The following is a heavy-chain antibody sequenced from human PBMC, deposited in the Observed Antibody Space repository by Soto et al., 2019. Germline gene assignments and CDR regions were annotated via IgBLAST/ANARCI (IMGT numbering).Heavy chain of an antibody. D-gene: IGHD5-12*01. CDR3: ASSLRDGYNFYFDY. CDR2: IYYSGST. CDR1: GGSFSGYY. Sequence: PSETLSLTCAVYGGSFSGYYWSWIRQPPGKGLEWIGYIYYSGSTYYNPSLKSRVTISVDTSKNQFSLKLSSVTAADTAVYYCASSLRDGYNFYFDYWGQGTLVTVSS. J-gene: IGHJ4*02. V-gene: IGHV4-34*09.